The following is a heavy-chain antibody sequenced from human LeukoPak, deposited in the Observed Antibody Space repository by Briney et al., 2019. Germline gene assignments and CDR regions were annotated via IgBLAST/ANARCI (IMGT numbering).Heavy chain of an antibody. CDR2: IYYSGST. D-gene: IGHD1-14*01. J-gene: IGHJ4*02. CDR1: GGSISSSSYY. V-gene: IGHV4-39*07. Sequence: SETLSLTCTVSGGSISSSSYYWGWIRQPPGKGLEWIGSIYYSGSTYYNPSLKSRVTISVDTSKNQFSLKLSSVTAADTAVYYCARASVSLYYFDYWGQGTLVTVSS. CDR3: ARASVSLYYFDY.